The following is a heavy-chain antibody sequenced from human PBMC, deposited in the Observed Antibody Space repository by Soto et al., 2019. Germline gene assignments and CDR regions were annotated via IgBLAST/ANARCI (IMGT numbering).Heavy chain of an antibody. CDR3: SANDYGDYGWFDP. J-gene: IGHJ5*02. D-gene: IGHD4-17*01. Sequence: QVQLVQSGAEVKKPGSSVKVSCKASGGTFSSYTISWVRQAPGQGLEWMGRIIPILGIANYAQKFQGRVTITADKSTSTAYMELSILRSEDTAVYYCSANDYGDYGWFDPWGQGTLVTVSS. CDR2: IIPILGIA. V-gene: IGHV1-69*02. CDR1: GGTFSSYT.